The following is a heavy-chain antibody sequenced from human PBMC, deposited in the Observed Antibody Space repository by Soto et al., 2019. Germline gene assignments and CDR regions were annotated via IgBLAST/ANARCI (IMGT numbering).Heavy chain of an antibody. Sequence: EVQLVESGGGLVQPGGSLRLSCAASGFTLSGRSMHWVRQAPGKGLVWVSGIDNAGTDSTYADSVKGRFTSSRDNDKHMLYLQMNSLRVEDTAVYYCARGWFGPDVWGKGTTVTVSS. V-gene: IGHV3-74*01. CDR1: GFTLSGRS. CDR2: IDNAGTDS. J-gene: IGHJ6*04. D-gene: IGHD3-10*01. CDR3: ARGWFGPDV.